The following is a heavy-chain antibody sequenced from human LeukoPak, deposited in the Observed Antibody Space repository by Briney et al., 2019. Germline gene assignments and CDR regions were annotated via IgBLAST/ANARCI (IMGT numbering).Heavy chain of an antibody. D-gene: IGHD3-3*01. CDR1: GFTFSDSA. V-gene: IGHV3-73*01. CDR2: IRSKANSYAT. J-gene: IGHJ4*02. CDR3: ARDRGSNVLRFLEWLFDY. Sequence: GGSLKLSCAASGFTFSDSAMHWVRQASGKGLEWVGRIRSKANSYATAYAASVMGRFTISRDNAKNSLYLQMNSLRAEDTAVYYCARDRGSNVLRFLEWLFDYWGQGTLVTVSS.